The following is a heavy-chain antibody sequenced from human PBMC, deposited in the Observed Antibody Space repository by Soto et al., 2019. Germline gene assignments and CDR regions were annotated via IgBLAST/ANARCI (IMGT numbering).Heavy chain of an antibody. CDR2: IKSKTAGGTT. V-gene: IGHV3-15*07. CDR3: ATDRSAYKLQLRYNWFDP. J-gene: IGHJ5*02. Sequence: EAQLGESGGGLVEPGGSLRLSCAASGFTLSTAWMHWVRQAPGRGLEWVGRIKSKTAGGTTDYAAPVRGRFSISRDDSKNMLYLGMNGLKTEDTAVYFCATDRSAYKLQLRYNWFDPWGQGTLVTVSS. CDR1: GFTLSTAW. D-gene: IGHD1-7*01.